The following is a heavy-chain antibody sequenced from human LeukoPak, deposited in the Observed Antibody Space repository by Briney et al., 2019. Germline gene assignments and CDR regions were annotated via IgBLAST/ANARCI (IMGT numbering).Heavy chain of an antibody. CDR3: ASQYCSSRTCYTDAFDI. Sequence: PGGSLRLSCAASIFTFSTYWMSWVRQAPGKGLEWVANIKQDGSEKYYVNSVKGRFTISRDNAKNSLYLQMNSLRAEDTAVYYCASQYCSSRTCYTDAFDIWGQGTMVTVSS. CDR1: IFTFSTYW. D-gene: IGHD2-2*02. V-gene: IGHV3-7*01. CDR2: IKQDGSEK. J-gene: IGHJ3*02.